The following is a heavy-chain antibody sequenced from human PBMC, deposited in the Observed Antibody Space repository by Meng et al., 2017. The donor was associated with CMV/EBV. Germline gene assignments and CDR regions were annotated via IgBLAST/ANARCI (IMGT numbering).Heavy chain of an antibody. Sequence: SETLSLTCTVSGGSVSSGSYYWSWIRQPPGKGLEWIGYIYYSGSTNYNPSLKSRVIISVDTSKNQFSLKLSSVTAADTAVYYCARAHPYYDYVWGSYRSRGAFDIWGQGTMVTVSS. CDR1: GGSVSSGSYY. J-gene: IGHJ3*02. D-gene: IGHD3-16*02. V-gene: IGHV4-61*01. CDR2: IYYSGST. CDR3: ARAHPYYDYVWGSYRSRGAFDI.